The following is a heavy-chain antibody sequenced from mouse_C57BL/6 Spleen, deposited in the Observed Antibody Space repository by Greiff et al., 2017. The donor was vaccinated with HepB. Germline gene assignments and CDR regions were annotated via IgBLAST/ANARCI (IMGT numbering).Heavy chain of an antibody. CDR1: GYTFTSYW. CDR2: IYPGSGST. Sequence: QVQLQQPGAELVKPGASVKMSSKASGYTFTSYWITWVKQRPGQGLEWIGDIYPGSGSTNYNEKFKSKATLTVDTSSSTAYMQLSSLTSEDSAVYYCARRGFTTVVGYWGQGTTLTVSS. CDR3: ARRGFTTVVGY. V-gene: IGHV1-55*01. J-gene: IGHJ2*01. D-gene: IGHD1-1*01.